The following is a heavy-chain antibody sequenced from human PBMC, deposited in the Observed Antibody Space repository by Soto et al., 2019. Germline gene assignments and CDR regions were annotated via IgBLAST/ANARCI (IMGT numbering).Heavy chain of an antibody. CDR3: VKGAGAAASIALNGFDA. CDR1: GFTFNEYA. Sequence: EVQLVESGGGLVQPGGSLRLSCAASGFTFNEYAMHWVRQAPGRGLEWVSGISWKSGSIGYADSVKGRFTISRDNAKNSVYLQMNSLRAEDTALYYCVKGAGAAASIALNGFDAGGQGSLGTVSS. D-gene: IGHD6-13*01. CDR2: ISWKSGSI. J-gene: IGHJ5*02. V-gene: IGHV3-9*01.